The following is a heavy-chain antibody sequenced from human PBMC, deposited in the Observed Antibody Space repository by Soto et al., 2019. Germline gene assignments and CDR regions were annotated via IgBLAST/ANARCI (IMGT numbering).Heavy chain of an antibody. CDR1: GFSLRNTRMG. CDR2: IFSNDAK. J-gene: IGHJ2*01. Sequence: QVTLKESGPVLVKPTETLTLTCTVSGFSLRNTRMGVSWIRQSPGKALEWLAHIFSNDAKSYSPSLKSRLAISRDTSKSQVVLTMTNVAPVDTATYYCARSLYVDYVHWYFGLWGRGTLVTVSS. CDR3: ARSLYVDYVHWYFGL. V-gene: IGHV2-26*01. D-gene: IGHD4-17*01.